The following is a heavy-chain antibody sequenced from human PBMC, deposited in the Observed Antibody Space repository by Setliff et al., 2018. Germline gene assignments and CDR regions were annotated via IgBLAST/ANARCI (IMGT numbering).Heavy chain of an antibody. J-gene: IGHJ4*02. CDR2: IYTSGST. CDR3: ARAITSKYYFEY. D-gene: IGHD3-16*01. CDR1: GGSISSGSYY. Sequence: PSETLSLTCTVSGGSISSGSYYWSWIRQPAGKGLEWIGRIYTSGSTNYNPSLKSRLTISVDTSKTQFSLRLSSVTAADTAVYYCARAITSKYYFEYWGQGTLVTVSS. V-gene: IGHV4-61*02.